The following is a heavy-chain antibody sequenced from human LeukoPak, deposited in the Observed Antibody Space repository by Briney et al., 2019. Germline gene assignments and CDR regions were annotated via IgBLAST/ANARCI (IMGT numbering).Heavy chain of an antibody. CDR3: ARGSSITIFGVVITAAFDI. Sequence: KPSETLSLTCTVSGGSISSYYWSWIRQPPGKGLEWIGYIYYSGSTNYNPSLKSRVTISVDTSKNQFSLKLSSVTAADTAVYYCARGSSITIFGVVITAAFDIWGQGTMVTVSS. CDR1: GGSISSYY. J-gene: IGHJ3*02. D-gene: IGHD3-3*01. CDR2: IYYSGST. V-gene: IGHV4-59*01.